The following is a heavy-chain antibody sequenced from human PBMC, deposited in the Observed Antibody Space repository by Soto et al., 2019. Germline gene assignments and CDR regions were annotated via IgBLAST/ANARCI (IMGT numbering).Heavy chain of an antibody. CDR2: IYYSGST. CDR1: GGSISSGDYY. J-gene: IGHJ5*02. CDR3: ARGIGRNYDFWSGYPS. D-gene: IGHD3-3*01. Sequence: QVQLQESGPGLVKPSQTLSLTCTVSGGSISSGDYYWSWIRQPPGKGLEWIGYIYYSGSTYYNPSLKGRVTISVDTSKNQFSLKLSSVTAADTAVYYCARGIGRNYDFWSGYPSWGQGTLVTVSS. V-gene: IGHV4-30-4*01.